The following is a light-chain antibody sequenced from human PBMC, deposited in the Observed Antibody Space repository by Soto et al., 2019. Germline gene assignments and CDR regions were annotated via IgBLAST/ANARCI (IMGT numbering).Light chain of an antibody. CDR3: TSYVGSDIWV. V-gene: IGLV2-8*01. J-gene: IGLJ3*02. Sequence: QSFLTQPPSASGSPGQSVTISCTGTSSDVGAYKYVSWYQQYPGKAPKLMIYEVSKRPSGVPDRFSGSKSGNTASLTVSGLQAEDEADYYCTSYVGSDIWVFGGGTKVTVL. CDR2: EVS. CDR1: SSDVGAYKY.